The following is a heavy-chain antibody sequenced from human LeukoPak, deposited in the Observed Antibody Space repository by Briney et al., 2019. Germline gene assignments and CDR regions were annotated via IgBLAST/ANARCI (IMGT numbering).Heavy chain of an antibody. J-gene: IGHJ4*02. V-gene: IGHV3-48*01. D-gene: IGHD2-2*01. CDR2: ISHDSGIR. Sequence: GGSLRLSCAASGFTFSRDSMNWVRQAPGKGLEWISYISHDSGIRYYADSVRGRFTISRDNARNSLYLQMHSLRAEDTAVYYCVRDLTTGDQHYFDYWGQGTLVTVSS. CDR1: GFTFSRDS. CDR3: VRDLTTGDQHYFDY.